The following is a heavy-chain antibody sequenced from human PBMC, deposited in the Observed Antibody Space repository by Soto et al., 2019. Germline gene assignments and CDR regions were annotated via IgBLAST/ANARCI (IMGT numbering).Heavy chain of an antibody. Sequence: GGSLRLSCAASGFTFSSYSMNWVRQAPGKGLEWVSSISSSSSYIYYADSVKGRFTISRDNAKNSLYLQMNSLRAEDTAVYYCARGPNPPPQYNWNDLDAFDIWGQGTMVTVSS. CDR2: ISSSSSYI. D-gene: IGHD1-20*01. V-gene: IGHV3-21*01. CDR3: ARGPNPPPQYNWNDLDAFDI. CDR1: GFTFSSYS. J-gene: IGHJ3*02.